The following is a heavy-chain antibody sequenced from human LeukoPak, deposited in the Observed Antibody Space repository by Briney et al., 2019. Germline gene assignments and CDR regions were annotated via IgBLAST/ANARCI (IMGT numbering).Heavy chain of an antibody. D-gene: IGHD3-3*01. V-gene: IGHV3-66*01. J-gene: IGHJ4*02. CDR1: GFTVSSNY. Sequence: GGSLRLSCAASGFTVSSNYMSGVRQAPGKGLEWGSVIYSGGSTYYADSVKGRFTISRDNSKNTLYLQMNSPRAEDTAVYYCARAPFTIFGVVNYFYYWGQGTLVTVSS. CDR2: IYSGGST. CDR3: ARAPFTIFGVVNYFYY.